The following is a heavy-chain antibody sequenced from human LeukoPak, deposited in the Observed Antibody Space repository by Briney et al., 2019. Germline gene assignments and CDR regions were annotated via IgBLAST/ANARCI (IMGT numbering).Heavy chain of an antibody. CDR1: GGSFSGYY. J-gene: IGHJ4*02. D-gene: IGHD3-22*01. CDR2: INHSGST. CDR3: ARHSDYYDSSGYYIIRPFDY. Sequence: KPSETLSLTCAVYGGSFSGYYWSWIRQPPGKGLEWIGEINHSGSTNYNPSLKSRVTISVDTSKNQFSLKLSSVTAADTAVYYCARHSDYYDSSGYYIIRPFDYWGQGTLVTVSS. V-gene: IGHV4-34*01.